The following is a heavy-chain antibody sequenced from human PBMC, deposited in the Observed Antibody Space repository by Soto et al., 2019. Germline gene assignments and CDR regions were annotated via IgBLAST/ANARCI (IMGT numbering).Heavy chain of an antibody. CDR3: ARALGSSGYYSPFDY. CDR1: GYTFTSYG. J-gene: IGHJ4*02. Sequence: ASVKVSCKASGYTFTSYGISWVRQAPGQGLEWMGWISAYNGNTNYAQKLQGRVTMTTDTSTSTAYMELRSLRSDDTAVYYCARALGSSGYYSPFDYWGRGTLVTVSS. D-gene: IGHD3-22*01. V-gene: IGHV1-18*01. CDR2: ISAYNGNT.